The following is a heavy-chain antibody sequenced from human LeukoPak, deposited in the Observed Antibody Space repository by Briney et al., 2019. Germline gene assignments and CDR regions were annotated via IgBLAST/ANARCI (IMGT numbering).Heavy chain of an antibody. J-gene: IGHJ4*02. CDR3: AKGGIAAAALDY. Sequence: GGSLRLSCAASGFTLSSHAMHWVRQATGKGLEWVSAIGIAGDTFYPGSVKGRFTISRENADNSLYLQMNSLRAEDTAVYYCAKGGIAAAALDYWGQGTLVTVSS. V-gene: IGHV3-13*01. CDR2: IGIAGDT. CDR1: GFTLSSHA. D-gene: IGHD6-13*01.